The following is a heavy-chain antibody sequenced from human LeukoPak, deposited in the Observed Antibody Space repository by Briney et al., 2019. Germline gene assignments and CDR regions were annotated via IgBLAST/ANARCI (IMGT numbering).Heavy chain of an antibody. CDR1: GFTFSTYW. V-gene: IGHV3-74*01. Sequence: PGGSLRLSCAASGFTFSTYWMHWVRQAPGKGLVWLSRISSDGSSTNYADSVKGRFTISRDNARNSLYLQMNSLRDEDTAVYYCARDMSLLWFGDPFDYWGQGTLVTVSS. CDR3: ARDMSLLWFGDPFDY. J-gene: IGHJ4*02. D-gene: IGHD3-10*01. CDR2: ISSDGSST.